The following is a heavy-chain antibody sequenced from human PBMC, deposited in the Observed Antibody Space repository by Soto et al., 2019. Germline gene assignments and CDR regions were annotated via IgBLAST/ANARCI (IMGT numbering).Heavy chain of an antibody. J-gene: IGHJ4*02. CDR1: GFTFSDFY. Sequence: QVQLVESGGGLVKPGGSLRLSCAASGFTFSDFYMSWIRQAPGKGLEWISYISSGSTNRFYADSVKGRFTVSRDNAKNSVYLQMESLRAEATAVYYCARDRNAAGSDYWGQGTLVTVSS. D-gene: IGHD1-1*01. CDR3: ARDRNAAGSDY. V-gene: IGHV3-11*01. CDR2: ISSGSTNR.